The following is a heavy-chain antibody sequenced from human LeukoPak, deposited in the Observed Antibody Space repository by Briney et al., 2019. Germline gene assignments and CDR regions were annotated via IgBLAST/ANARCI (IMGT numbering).Heavy chain of an antibody. J-gene: IGHJ5*02. CDR2: MNPNSGNT. CDR3: ARARPIVGATLIYNWFDP. D-gene: IGHD1-26*01. V-gene: IGHV1-8*01. Sequence: ASVKVSCKASGYTFTSYDINWVRQATGQGLEWMGWMNPNSGNTGYAQKFQGRVTMTRNTSISTAYMELSSLRSEDTAVYYCARARPIVGATLIYNWFDPWGQGTLVTVSS. CDR1: GYTFTSYD.